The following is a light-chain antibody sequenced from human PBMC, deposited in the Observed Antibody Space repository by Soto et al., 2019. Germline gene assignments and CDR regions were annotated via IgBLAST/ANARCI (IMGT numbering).Light chain of an antibody. CDR1: QSVSSY. Sequence: EIVLTQSPATVSLCPLEIGTRCFMASQSVSSYLAWYQQKPGQAPRLLIFDATNRATGIPARFSGSGSGTDFTLTISSLEPEDFAVYYCQQRSNWPLTFGGGTKVDIK. CDR2: DAT. CDR3: QQRSNWPLT. J-gene: IGKJ4*01. V-gene: IGKV3-11*01.